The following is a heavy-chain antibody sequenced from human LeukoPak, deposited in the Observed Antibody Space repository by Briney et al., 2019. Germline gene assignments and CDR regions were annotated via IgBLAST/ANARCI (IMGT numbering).Heavy chain of an antibody. CDR1: GFTFSSYG. J-gene: IGHJ4*02. V-gene: IGHV3-33*01. D-gene: IGHD6-13*01. CDR2: IWYDGGNK. CDR3: ARDSIAAAGAYFDY. Sequence: GGSLRLSCAASGFTFSSYGMHWVRQAPGKGLEWGAVIWYDGGNKYYADSVKGRFTISRDNSKNTLYLQMNSLRAEDTAVYYCARDSIAAAGAYFDYWGQGTLVTVSS.